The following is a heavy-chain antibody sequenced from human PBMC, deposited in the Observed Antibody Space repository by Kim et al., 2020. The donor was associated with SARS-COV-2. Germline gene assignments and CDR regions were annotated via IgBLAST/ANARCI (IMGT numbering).Heavy chain of an antibody. D-gene: IGHD2-15*01. CDR1: GGTFSSYA. V-gene: IGHV1-69*13. CDR3: AIQRYRSGGSWTPEY. Sequence: SVKVSCKASGGTFSSYAISWVRQAPGQGLEWMGGIIPIFGTANYAQKFQGRVTITADESTSTAYMELSSLRSEDTAVYYCAIQRYRSGGSWTPEYWGQGTLVTVSS. J-gene: IGHJ4*02. CDR2: IIPIFGTA.